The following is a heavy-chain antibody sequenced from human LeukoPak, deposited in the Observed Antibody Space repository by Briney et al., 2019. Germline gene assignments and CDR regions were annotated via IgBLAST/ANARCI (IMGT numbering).Heavy chain of an antibody. Sequence: EASVKVSCKASGYTFTSYGISWVRQAPGQGLEWMGWIGAYDGNTNYAQKLQGRVTMTTDTSTSTAYMELRSLRSDDTAVYYCARGGDIITMVRGAYYYMDVWGKGTTVTVSS. CDR1: GYTFTSYG. J-gene: IGHJ6*03. CDR2: IGAYDGNT. D-gene: IGHD3-10*01. V-gene: IGHV1-18*01. CDR3: ARGGDIITMVRGAYYYMDV.